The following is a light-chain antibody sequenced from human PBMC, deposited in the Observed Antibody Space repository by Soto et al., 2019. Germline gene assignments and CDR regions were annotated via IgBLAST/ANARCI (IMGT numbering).Light chain of an antibody. V-gene: IGLV2-8*01. CDR3: LSYAGRQGV. J-gene: IGLJ3*02. CDR2: EVT. Sequence: QSVLTQPPSSSGAPGQSGTISCTGTRSDVGGYNFVSWYQQHPGKAPQLMIYEVTKRPSGVPDRFSGSQSGNTASLTVSGLQAEDEANYYCLSYAGRQGVCGGGTTLHVL. CDR1: RSDVGGYNF.